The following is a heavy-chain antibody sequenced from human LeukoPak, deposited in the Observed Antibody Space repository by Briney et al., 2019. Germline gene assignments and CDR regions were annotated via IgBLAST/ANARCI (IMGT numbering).Heavy chain of an antibody. Sequence: GRSLRLSCAASGFIFSSYAMHWVRQAPGKGLEWVAVISYDGSNEYYADSVKGRFTVFRDDSKNTMYLQMNSLRAEDTAVYYCARGSPHSSGWYVNYWGQGTLVTVSS. CDR3: ARGSPHSSGWYVNY. V-gene: IGHV3-30-3*01. J-gene: IGHJ4*02. CDR2: ISYDGSNE. D-gene: IGHD6-19*01. CDR1: GFIFSSYA.